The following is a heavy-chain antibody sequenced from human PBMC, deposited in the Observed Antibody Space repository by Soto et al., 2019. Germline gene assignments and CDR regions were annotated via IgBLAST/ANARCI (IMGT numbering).Heavy chain of an antibody. J-gene: IGHJ3*01. CDR3: ARSRSWDCLDF. V-gene: IGHV4-30-2*01. Sequence: SETLSLTCAVSGGSVSSGDFSWCWIRQPPGKGLEWVGYLYHSGTTYYHPSLKRRLTISLDRSNNQFSLKLASVTAADSAVYFCARSRSWDCLDFWGQGALVTVSS. D-gene: IGHD2-21*01. CDR1: GGSVSSGDFS. CDR2: LYHSGTT.